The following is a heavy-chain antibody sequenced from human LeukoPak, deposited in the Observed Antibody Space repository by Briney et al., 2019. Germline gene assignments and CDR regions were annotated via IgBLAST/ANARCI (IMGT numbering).Heavy chain of an antibody. D-gene: IGHD1-26*01. CDR1: GCTFTSYV. CDR2: ISTYNGHT. J-gene: IGHJ3*02. Sequence: ASVKVSCKASGCTFTSYVIGWLRQAPGQGLEWMGWISTYNGHTNYAQKLQGRVTMTTDTSTSTAYMELRNLRSDDTAVYYCARGGRWELPRPYAFDIWGQGTMVTVSS. CDR3: ARGGRWELPRPYAFDI. V-gene: IGHV1-18*01.